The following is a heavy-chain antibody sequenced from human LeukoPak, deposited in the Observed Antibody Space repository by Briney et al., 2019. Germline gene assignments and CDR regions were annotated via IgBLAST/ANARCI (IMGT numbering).Heavy chain of an antibody. CDR2: INPNSGAT. CDR1: GYTFIDYY. J-gene: IGHJ4*02. Sequence: ASVKVSCKSSGYTFIDYYIHWVRQAPGQGLEWMGWINPNSGATKYAQKFQGRVSMTRDTSINTAYMDLTNLRSDDTAIFYCGRMKKLMPEFEFWGQGTLVTVSS. V-gene: IGHV1-2*02. D-gene: IGHD2-2*01. CDR3: GRMKKLMPEFEF.